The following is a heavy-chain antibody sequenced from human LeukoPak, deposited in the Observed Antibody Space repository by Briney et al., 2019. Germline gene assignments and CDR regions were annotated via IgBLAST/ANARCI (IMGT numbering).Heavy chain of an antibody. CDR3: AKAYRSGWYYFDY. D-gene: IGHD6-19*01. Sequence: GGSLRLSCAASGFTFSSYNMNWVRQAPGKGLEWVSGISWNSGSIGYADSVKGRFTISRDNAKNSLYLQMNSLRAEDTALYYCAKAYRSGWYYFDYWGQGTLVTVSS. CDR1: GFTFSSYN. CDR2: ISWNSGSI. J-gene: IGHJ4*02. V-gene: IGHV3-9*01.